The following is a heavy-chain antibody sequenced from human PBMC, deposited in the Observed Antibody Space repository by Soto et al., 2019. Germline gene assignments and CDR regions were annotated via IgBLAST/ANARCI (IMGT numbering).Heavy chain of an antibody. CDR3: SKENYGDYYYYGMDV. D-gene: IGHD1-7*01. J-gene: IGHJ6*01. CDR2: IGGSGSTT. CDR1: GVTFSSYA. V-gene: IGHV3-23*01. Sequence: PGGSLRLSCAASGVTFSSYAMNWVRQAPGKGLEWVSSIGGSGSTTYYADSVKGWFTISRDNSKNTLYLQMNSLTAEDTAVYYCSKENYGDYYYYGMDVWGQGTTVSVPS.